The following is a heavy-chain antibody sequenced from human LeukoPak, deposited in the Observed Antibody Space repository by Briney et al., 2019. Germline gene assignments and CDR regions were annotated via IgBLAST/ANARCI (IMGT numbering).Heavy chain of an antibody. Sequence: PGGSLSLSCAVSGFTFSSYAMSWVRQAPGKGLEGVSVISGSGGSTYYSDSVKGRFTISRDNSKNTLYLQMNSLRAEDTAVYYCTRDPLTQNDYWGQGTLVTVSS. CDR2: ISGSGGST. D-gene: IGHD1-14*01. J-gene: IGHJ4*02. V-gene: IGHV3-23*01. CDR1: GFTFSSYA. CDR3: TRDPLTQNDY.